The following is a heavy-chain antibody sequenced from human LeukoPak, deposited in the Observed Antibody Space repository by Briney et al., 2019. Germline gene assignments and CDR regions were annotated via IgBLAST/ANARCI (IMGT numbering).Heavy chain of an antibody. V-gene: IGHV3-7*01. Sequence: GGSLRLSCAASGFTFSNYWMSWVRQAPGKGLEWVANIKQDGSEKHYVDSVKGRFTISRDNAKNSLYLQMNSLRAEDTAVYYCARDQGWIQLWSPAGWFDPWGQGTLVTVSS. CDR3: ARDQGWIQLWSPAGWFDP. CDR2: IKQDGSEK. J-gene: IGHJ5*02. CDR1: GFTFSNYW. D-gene: IGHD5-18*01.